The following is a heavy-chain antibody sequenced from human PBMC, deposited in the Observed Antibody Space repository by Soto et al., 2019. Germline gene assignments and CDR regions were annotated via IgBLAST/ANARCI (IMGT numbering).Heavy chain of an antibody. CDR2: IWYDGSNK. V-gene: IGHV3-33*01. CDR1: GFTFSSYG. Sequence: QVQLVESGGGVAQPGRSLRLSCAASGFTFSSYGMHWVRQAPGKGLEWVAVIWYDGSNKYYADSVKGRFTISRDNSKNTLYLQMNSLRAEDTAVYYCARGPDNYDFWSGYWSYYYMDVWGKGTTVTVSS. D-gene: IGHD3-3*01. J-gene: IGHJ6*03. CDR3: ARGPDNYDFWSGYWSYYYMDV.